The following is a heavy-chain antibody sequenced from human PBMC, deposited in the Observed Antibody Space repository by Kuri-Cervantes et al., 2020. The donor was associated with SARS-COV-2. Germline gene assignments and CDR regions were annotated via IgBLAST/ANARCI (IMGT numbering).Heavy chain of an antibody. CDR1: GYSISSGYY. J-gene: IGHJ4*02. CDR3: ARHGCIAVAGTFDY. CDR2: IYHSGRT. V-gene: IGHV4-38-2*01. D-gene: IGHD6-19*01. Sequence: SETLSLTCAVSGYSISSGYYWGWISQPPGKGLEWIGSIYHSGRTYYNPSLKSRVTISVDTSKNQFSLKLSSVTAADTAVYYCARHGCIAVAGTFDYWGQGTLVTVSS.